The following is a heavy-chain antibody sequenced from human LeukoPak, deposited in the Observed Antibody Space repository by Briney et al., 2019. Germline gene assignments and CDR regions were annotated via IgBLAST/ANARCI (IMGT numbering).Heavy chain of an antibody. V-gene: IGHV3-30*02. D-gene: IGHD5-24*01. CDR2: IRYGGSNE. Sequence: GGSLRLSCAASGFTFSSYGMHWVRQAPGKGLEWVSFIRYGGSNEYYADSVRGRFTISRDNSKNTLYLQMNSLRAEDTAVYYCARAKRDGYNSAFDYWGQGTLVTVSS. J-gene: IGHJ4*02. CDR3: ARAKRDGYNSAFDY. CDR1: GFTFSSYG.